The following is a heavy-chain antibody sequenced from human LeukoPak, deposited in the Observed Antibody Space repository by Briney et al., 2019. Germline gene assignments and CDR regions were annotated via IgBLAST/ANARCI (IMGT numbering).Heavy chain of an antibody. D-gene: IGHD3-10*01. J-gene: IGHJ4*02. CDR1: GYTLTELS. Sequence: ASVKVSCKVSGYTLTELSMHWVRQAPGKGLEWMGGFDPEDGETIYAQKFQGRVTMTEDTSTDTAYMELSSLRSEDTAVYYCATGVGYYGPGNYWGQGTLVTVSS. CDR3: ATGVGYYGPGNY. CDR2: FDPEDGET. V-gene: IGHV1-24*01.